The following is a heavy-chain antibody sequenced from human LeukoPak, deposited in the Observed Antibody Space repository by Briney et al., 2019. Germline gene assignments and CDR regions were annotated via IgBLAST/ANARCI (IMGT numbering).Heavy chain of an antibody. CDR2: ITSSSDTI. CDR3: AKDTGWELLSGFVY. V-gene: IGHV3-48*04. CDR1: GFTFSRSS. Sequence: GGSLRLSCGATGFTFSRSSMHWVRQAPGKGLEWVSYITSSSDTIYYGDSVKGRFTISRDNAKNSLYLQMNSLRAEDTALYYCAKDTGWELLSGFVYWGQGTLVTVSS. J-gene: IGHJ4*02. D-gene: IGHD1-26*01.